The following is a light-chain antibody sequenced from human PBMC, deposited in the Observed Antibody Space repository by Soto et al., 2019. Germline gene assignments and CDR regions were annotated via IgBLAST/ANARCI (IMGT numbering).Light chain of an antibody. CDR3: QQYNHYPRT. Sequence: DIQMTQSPSTLSASVGDRVTITCRASQSIGSWLAWYQQKPRKAPKLLIYDASSLNSGVPSRFSGSGSGTEFTLTISSLQPYDFATYYCQQYNHYPRTFGQGTKVEIK. CDR2: DAS. J-gene: IGKJ1*01. V-gene: IGKV1-5*01. CDR1: QSIGSW.